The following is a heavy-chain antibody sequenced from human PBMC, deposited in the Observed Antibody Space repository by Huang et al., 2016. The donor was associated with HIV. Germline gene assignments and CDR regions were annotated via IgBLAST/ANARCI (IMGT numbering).Heavy chain of an antibody. Sequence: QVQLVESGGGVVQPGRYLRLSCAASGFAFSSFAMHWICKAPGKGLKGLAVISNDGTIKNYADAVRGRFTISRDYSKGTVYLQMNSLRPEDTAVYSCARTGSYYYGSGMYHFGDYWGQGTLVTVSS. CDR3: ARTGSYYYGSGMYHFGDY. D-gene: IGHD3-10*01. CDR1: GFAFSSFA. J-gene: IGHJ4*02. V-gene: IGHV3-30*01. CDR2: ISNDGTIK.